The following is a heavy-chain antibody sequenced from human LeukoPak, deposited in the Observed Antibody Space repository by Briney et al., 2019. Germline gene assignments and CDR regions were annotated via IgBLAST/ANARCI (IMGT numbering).Heavy chain of an antibody. Sequence: SETLSLTCAVYGGSFSGYYWSWIRQPPGKGLEWIGQINHSGSTNYNPSLKSRVTISVDTSKNQFSLKLSSVTAADTAVYYCARGGGIAAAGSFNWFDPWGQGTLVTVSS. J-gene: IGHJ5*02. CDR2: INHSGST. V-gene: IGHV4-34*01. D-gene: IGHD6-13*01. CDR1: GGSFSGYY. CDR3: ARGGGIAAAGSFNWFDP.